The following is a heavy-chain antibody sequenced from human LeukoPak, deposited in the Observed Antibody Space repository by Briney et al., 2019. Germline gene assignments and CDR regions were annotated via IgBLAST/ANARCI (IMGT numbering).Heavy chain of an antibody. V-gene: IGHV3-7*01. CDR2: MNQDGSEQ. J-gene: IGHJ4*02. CDR3: ARDRGPNTYDY. Sequence: PGGSLRLSCAASGFTFSRYWLGWVRQAPGKGLEWVANMNQDGSEQYYVESVKGRFTISRDNAKNSLYLQMNSLRVEDTAVYYCARDRGPNTYDYWGQGTPVTVSS. D-gene: IGHD3-10*01. CDR1: GFTFSRYW.